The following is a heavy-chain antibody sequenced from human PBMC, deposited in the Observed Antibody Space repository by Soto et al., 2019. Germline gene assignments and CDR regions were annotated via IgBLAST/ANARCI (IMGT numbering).Heavy chain of an antibody. D-gene: IGHD3-22*01. Sequence: GESLKNSCTGSGCSFAGYWIAWVRQKAGKGLEWMGRIYPRYSQTCYRPSVRGHVTISATKSITTVFLQWSSLRASDTAMYYCARQIYDSDTGPNFQYYFDSWGQGTPVTVSS. V-gene: IGHV5-10-1*01. CDR3: ARQIYDSDTGPNFQYYFDS. J-gene: IGHJ4*02. CDR1: GCSFAGYW. CDR2: IYPRYSQT.